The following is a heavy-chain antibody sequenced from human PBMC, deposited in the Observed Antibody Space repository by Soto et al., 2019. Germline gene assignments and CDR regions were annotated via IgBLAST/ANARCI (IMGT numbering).Heavy chain of an antibody. CDR2: IIPIFGTT. V-gene: IGHV1-69*06. J-gene: IGHJ6*02. CDR3: AREGAACTRGNCYSRPYYGLDV. D-gene: IGHD2-15*01. Sequence: QVQLVQSGAEVKKPGSSVKVSCKASGGTFSTYSFSWVRQAPGQGLEWMGGIIPIFGTTSYAQKFQGRVTITADISTSTAYMELSSLRSEDTSVFYCAREGAACTRGNCYSRPYYGLDVWGQGTTVTVSS. CDR1: GGTFSTYS.